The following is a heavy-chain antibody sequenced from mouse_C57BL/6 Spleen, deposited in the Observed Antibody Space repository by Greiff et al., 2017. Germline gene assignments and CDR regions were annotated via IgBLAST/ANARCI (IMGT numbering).Heavy chain of an antibody. Sequence: VQLQQSGPELVKPGASVKISCKASGYTFTDYYMNWVKQSHGKSLEWIGDINPNNGGTSYNQKFKGKATLTVDKSSSTAYMELRSLTSEDSAVYYCAGAPYQDFDYWGQGTTLTVSS. CDR3: AGAPYQDFDY. CDR2: INPNNGGT. V-gene: IGHV1-26*01. J-gene: IGHJ2*01. CDR1: GYTFTDYY. D-gene: IGHD5-1*01.